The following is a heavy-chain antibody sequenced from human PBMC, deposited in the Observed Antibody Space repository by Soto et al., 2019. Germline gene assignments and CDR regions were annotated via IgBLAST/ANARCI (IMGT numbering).Heavy chain of an antibody. CDR1: GGSINDDTYY. CDR2: IYYRTS. D-gene: IGHD1-26*01. Sequence: QLQLQESGPGLVKPSETLSLTCTVSGGSINDDTYYWGWIRQPPGKGLEWIGSIYYRTSSYNPSLASRVTRSVATSTKQFSLRLTSVTAADTALYYFASLHCHSPHCIPLDPWGQGTLVIVSS. J-gene: IGHJ5*02. V-gene: IGHV4-39*01. CDR3: ASLHCHSPHCIPLDP.